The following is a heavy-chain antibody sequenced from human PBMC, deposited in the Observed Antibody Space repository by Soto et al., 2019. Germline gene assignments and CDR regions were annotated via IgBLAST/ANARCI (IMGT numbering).Heavy chain of an antibody. D-gene: IGHD3-3*02. CDR1: GFTFSHYW. CDR3: ARTILIRYFHX. V-gene: IGHV3-7*03. CDR2: VDQDGGET. J-gene: IGHJ4*02. Sequence: GGALRLSCGASGFTFSHYWMSWVRQAPGKGLEWVAFVDQDGGETHYSDSVKGRFTVSRDNAKSLVFLEMESVRVEDTAIYLCARTILIRYFHXWGQGTQVTVSX.